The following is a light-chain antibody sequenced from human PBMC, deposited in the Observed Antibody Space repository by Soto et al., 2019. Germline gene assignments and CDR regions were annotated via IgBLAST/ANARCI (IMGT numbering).Light chain of an antibody. Sequence: QSALTQPASVSGSPGQSITISCTGVSSDFGGYQYVSWYQQHPGKAPKLLIYDVSNRPSGVSNRFSGSESGTTASLTISGLQADDAADYFCRSFGSSSGVEVFGTGTKVTVL. CDR3: RSFGSSSGVEV. CDR2: DVS. V-gene: IGLV2-14*03. CDR1: SSDFGGYQY. J-gene: IGLJ1*01.